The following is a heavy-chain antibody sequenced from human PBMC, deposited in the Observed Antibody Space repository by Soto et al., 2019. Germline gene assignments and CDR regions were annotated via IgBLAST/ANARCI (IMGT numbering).Heavy chain of an antibody. V-gene: IGHV1-69*04. Sequence: ASVKVSCKASGGTFSSYTISWVRQAPGQGLEWMGRIIPILGIANYAQKFQGRVTITADKSTSTAYMELSSLRAEDTAVYYCARDSSTTAVAGTRSDYWGQGTLVTVSS. CDR2: IIPILGIA. CDR3: ARDSSTTAVAGTRSDY. J-gene: IGHJ4*02. CDR1: GGTFSSYT. D-gene: IGHD6-19*01.